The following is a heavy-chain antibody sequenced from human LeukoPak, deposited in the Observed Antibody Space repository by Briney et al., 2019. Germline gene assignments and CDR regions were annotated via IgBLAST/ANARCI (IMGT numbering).Heavy chain of an antibody. CDR1: GFTFDDYA. J-gene: IGHJ6*02. CDR3: AKVTYGSGSYYYYGMDV. V-gene: IGHV3-43*02. Sequence: GGSLRLSCAASGFTFDDYAMHWVRQAPGKGLEWVSLISGDGGSTYYADSVKGRFTISRDNIKTSLYLQMNSLRTEDTALYYCAKVTYGSGSYYYYGMDVWGQGTTVTVSS. D-gene: IGHD3-10*01. CDR2: ISGDGGST.